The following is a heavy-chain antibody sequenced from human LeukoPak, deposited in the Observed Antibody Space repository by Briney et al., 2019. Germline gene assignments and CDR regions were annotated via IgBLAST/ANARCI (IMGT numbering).Heavy chain of an antibody. CDR2: IIPILDIT. J-gene: IGHJ3*02. V-gene: IGHV1-69*04. CDR1: GYTFTNYG. Sequence: ASVKVSCTASGYTFTNYGISWVRQAPGQGLEWMGRIIPILDITNYAQKFQGRVTITADKSTSTAYMELSSLRSEDTAVYYCARVGDPMIGKDARIDIWGQGTMVTVSS. D-gene: IGHD3-22*01. CDR3: ARVGDPMIGKDARIDI.